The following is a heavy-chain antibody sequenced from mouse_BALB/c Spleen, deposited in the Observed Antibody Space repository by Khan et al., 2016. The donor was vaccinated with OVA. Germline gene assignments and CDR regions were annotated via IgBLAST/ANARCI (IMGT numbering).Heavy chain of an antibody. CDR1: GYSITSDYA. V-gene: IGHV3-2*02. Sequence: VQLKESGPGLVKPSQSLSLTCTVTGYSITSDYAWNWIRQFPGNKLEWMGYINYSGGTSYLPSLKSRISITRDTSRNQFFLQLNSVTTEDSATYYCARCFAYWGQGTLVTVS. J-gene: IGHJ3*01. CDR2: INYSGGT. CDR3: ARCFAY.